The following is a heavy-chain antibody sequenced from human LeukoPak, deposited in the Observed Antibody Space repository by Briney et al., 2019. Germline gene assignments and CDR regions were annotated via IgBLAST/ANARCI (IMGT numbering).Heavy chain of an antibody. Sequence: SETLSLTCTVSGDSISSGGYYWSWIRQPAGKGLEWIGRIYTSGSTNYNSSLKSRVTISVDTSKNQFSLNLSSVTAADTAVYYCARYTYNYDSYGPTWGQGTLVTVSS. J-gene: IGHJ4*02. V-gene: IGHV4-61*02. CDR2: IYTSGST. D-gene: IGHD3-22*01. CDR3: ARYTYNYDSYGPT. CDR1: GDSISSGGYY.